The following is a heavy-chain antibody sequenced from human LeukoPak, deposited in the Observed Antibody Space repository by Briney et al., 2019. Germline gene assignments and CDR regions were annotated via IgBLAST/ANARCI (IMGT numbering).Heavy chain of an antibody. CDR3: AKVLLSGGSYPREGAFDI. D-gene: IGHD1-26*01. CDR2: ISGSGGST. Sequence: PGGSLRLSCAASGFTFSSYAMSWVRQAPGKGLEWVSAISGSGGSTYYADSVKGRSTISRDNSKNTLYLQMNSLRAEDTAVYYCAKVLLSGGSYPREGAFDIWGQGTMVTVSS. J-gene: IGHJ3*02. V-gene: IGHV3-23*01. CDR1: GFTFSSYA.